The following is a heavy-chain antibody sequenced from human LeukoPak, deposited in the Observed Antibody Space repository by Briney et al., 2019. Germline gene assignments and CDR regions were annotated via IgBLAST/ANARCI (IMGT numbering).Heavy chain of an antibody. CDR1: GFSFSSYG. CDR3: ARVSYYDFWSGYYLFDYYYGMDV. D-gene: IGHD3-3*01. CDR2: ISYDGSAK. J-gene: IGHJ6*02. Sequence: GRSLRLSCVGAGFSFSSYGMHWVRQAPGKGLEWVAVISYDGSAKFYAGSVKGRFTISRDNSRNTLYLQMNSLRAEDTAVYYCARVSYYDFWSGYYLFDYYYGMDVWGQGTTVTVSS. V-gene: IGHV3-30*03.